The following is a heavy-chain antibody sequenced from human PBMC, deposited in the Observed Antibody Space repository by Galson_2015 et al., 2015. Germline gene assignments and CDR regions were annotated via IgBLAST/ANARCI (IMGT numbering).Heavy chain of an antibody. CDR1: GGSISTYS. J-gene: IGHJ4*02. V-gene: IGHV4-59*08. Sequence: SETLSLTCTVSGGSISTYSWSWVRQPPGKGLDFIGYIYYTGSTNYNPSLKSRVIISVDTSKNQFSLNLSSVTAADTAVHYCAKRKPARLAPFDSWGQGTLVTVSS. CDR2: IYYTGST. D-gene: IGHD2-2*01. CDR3: AKRKPARLAPFDS.